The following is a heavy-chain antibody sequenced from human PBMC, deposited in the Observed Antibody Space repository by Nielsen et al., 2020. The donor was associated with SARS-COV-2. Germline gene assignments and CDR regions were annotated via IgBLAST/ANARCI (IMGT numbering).Heavy chain of an antibody. Sequence: GGSLRLSCAASGFTFAAYAMHWVRQAPGKGLEWVSGISWNSGSIGYADSVKGRFTISRDNAKDSLYLQMNSLRAEDTAVYYCAREKYSGSYQDDAFDIWGQGTMVTVSS. J-gene: IGHJ3*02. CDR3: AREKYSGSYQDDAFDI. V-gene: IGHV3-9*01. CDR2: ISWNSGSI. D-gene: IGHD1-26*01. CDR1: GFTFAAYA.